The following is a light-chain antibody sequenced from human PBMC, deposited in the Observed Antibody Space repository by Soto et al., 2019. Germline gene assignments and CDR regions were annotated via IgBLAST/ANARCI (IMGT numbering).Light chain of an antibody. CDR3: HHYNNWPHT. CDR2: GAS. CDR1: QSVASN. Sequence: DIVMTQSPATLSVSPGERATLSCRASQSVASNLAWYQQRPGQAPRLLIYGASTRATGVPVRFSGSRSGTDFTLTISSLQSEDFAVYYCHHYNNWPHTFGGGTKVEIK. V-gene: IGKV3-15*01. J-gene: IGKJ4*01.